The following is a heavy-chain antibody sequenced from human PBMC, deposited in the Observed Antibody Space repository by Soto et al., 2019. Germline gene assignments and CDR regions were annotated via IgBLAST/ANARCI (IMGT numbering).Heavy chain of an antibody. D-gene: IGHD5-12*01. V-gene: IGHV3-74*01. CDR1: GFTFSRYW. CDR2: INSDGSTT. Sequence: GGSLRLSCAASGFTFSRYWMHWVRQAPGKGLVWVSRINSDGSTTNYADSVKGRFTISRDNAKNTLYLQMNSLRAEDTAVYYCVSRDGYDWDYWGQGNLVTVSS. CDR3: VSRDGYDWDY. J-gene: IGHJ4*02.